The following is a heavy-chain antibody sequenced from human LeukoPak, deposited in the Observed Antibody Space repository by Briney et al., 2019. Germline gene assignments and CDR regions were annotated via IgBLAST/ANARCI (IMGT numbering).Heavy chain of an antibody. Sequence: GGSLRLSCAASGFTFDDYVMHWLRQAPGKDLEGVSGISWNSGSIAYADSVKGRFTISRDNAKNSLYLQMNSLRAEDMALYYCAKSPIAAAGHNWFDPWGQGTLVTVSS. CDR1: GFTFDDYV. J-gene: IGHJ5*02. CDR3: AKSPIAAAGHNWFDP. V-gene: IGHV3-9*03. CDR2: ISWNSGSI. D-gene: IGHD6-13*01.